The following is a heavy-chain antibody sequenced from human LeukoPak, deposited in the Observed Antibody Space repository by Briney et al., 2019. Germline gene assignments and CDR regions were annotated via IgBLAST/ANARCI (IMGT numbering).Heavy chain of an antibody. Sequence: SETLPLTCAVSGYSITSGYYWGWVRQSPGRGLEWIGTIFHSGSIYYNPSLKSRVTLSVDTSKNQFSLKLSSLTAADTAIYYCARMGVSYYYDSSTYFPVAFDVWGQGTMVIVSA. CDR3: ARMGVSYYYDSSTYFPVAFDV. D-gene: IGHD3-22*01. CDR2: IFHSGSI. CDR1: GYSITSGYY. J-gene: IGHJ3*01. V-gene: IGHV4-38-2*01.